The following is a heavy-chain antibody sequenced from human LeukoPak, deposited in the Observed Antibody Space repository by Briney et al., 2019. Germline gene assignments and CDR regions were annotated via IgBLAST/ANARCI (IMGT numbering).Heavy chain of an antibody. J-gene: IGHJ6*02. CDR1: GGSISSGSYY. D-gene: IGHD2-2*02. V-gene: IGHV4-61*02. CDR2: IYTSGST. CDR3: ARGLGYCSSTSCYRYYYGMDV. Sequence: SQTLSLTCTVSGGSISSGSYYWSWIRPPAGQGLEWVGRIYTSGSTNYNPSLKRRVTISVDTSKNQCSLKLSYVNAADTAVYYCARGLGYCSSTSCYRYYYGMDVWGQGTTVTVSS.